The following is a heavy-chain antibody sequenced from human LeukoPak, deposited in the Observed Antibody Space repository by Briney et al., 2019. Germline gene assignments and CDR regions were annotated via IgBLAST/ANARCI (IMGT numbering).Heavy chain of an antibody. J-gene: IGHJ4*02. CDR3: AKVAKEVATIEDFDY. D-gene: IGHD5-12*01. Sequence: GGSLRLSCAASGFTFSRSGMHWVRQAPGKGLEWVAAISYDGSKKYYADPVKGRFTVSRDNSKNTLYLQMNSLRAEDTAVYYCAKVAKEVATIEDFDYWGQGTLVTVSS. CDR1: GFTFSRSG. V-gene: IGHV3-30*18. CDR2: ISYDGSKK.